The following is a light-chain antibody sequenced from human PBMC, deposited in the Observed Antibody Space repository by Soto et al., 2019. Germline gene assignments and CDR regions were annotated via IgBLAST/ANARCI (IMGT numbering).Light chain of an antibody. CDR2: EVS. V-gene: IGLV2-14*01. CDR3: SSYTSSNTLV. CDR1: SSDIGYYNY. Sequence: QSALTQPASVSGSPGQSITISCTGTSSDIGYYNYVSWYRQHPGKAPKLMIYEVSNRPSGISHRFSGSKSGSTASLTISGLQAEDEADYYCSSYTSSNTLVFGGGTKLTVL. J-gene: IGLJ2*01.